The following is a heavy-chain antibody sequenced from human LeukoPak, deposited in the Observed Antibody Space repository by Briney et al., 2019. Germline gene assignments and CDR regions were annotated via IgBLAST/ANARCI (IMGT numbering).Heavy chain of an antibody. D-gene: IGHD3-22*01. Sequence: GGSLKLSCAASGFTSSSYAMSWVRQAPGKGLEWVSGISGSGDNTYYADSVKGRFTISRDNSKNTLYVQVNSLGTEDTAAYYCAKGSYYDSSGSFYFDYWGKGTLVTVSP. J-gene: IGHJ4*02. CDR2: ISGSGDNT. CDR3: AKGSYYDSSGSFYFDY. CDR1: GFTSSSYA. V-gene: IGHV3-23*01.